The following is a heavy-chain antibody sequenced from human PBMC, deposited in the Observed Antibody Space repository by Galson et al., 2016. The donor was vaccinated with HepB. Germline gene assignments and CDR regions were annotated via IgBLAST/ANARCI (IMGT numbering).Heavy chain of an antibody. V-gene: IGHV5-10-1*01. CDR2: IDPDESYT. D-gene: IGHD1-1*01. CDR1: GYSFVSNW. J-gene: IGHJ4*02. Sequence: QSGAEVKKPGESLTISCKTSGYSFVSNWISWVRQMPGKGLEWMGRIDPDESYTNYSPSFQGHITISVDKSISTAFLQYSDLKASDTAIYYCARQLRGTEDFWGQGTLVIVSS. CDR3: ARQLRGTEDF.